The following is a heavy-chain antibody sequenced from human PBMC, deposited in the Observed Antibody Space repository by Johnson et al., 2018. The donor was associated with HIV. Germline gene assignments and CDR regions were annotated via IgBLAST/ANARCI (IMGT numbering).Heavy chain of an antibody. CDR1: GFTFSNYD. CDR2: IGAAGDT. D-gene: IGHD6-6*01. CDR3: ARGSGSSIGARGAFDI. V-gene: IGHV3-13*01. J-gene: IGHJ3*02. Sequence: VQLVESGGGVVQPGGSLRLSCVASGFTFSNYDMHWVRQATGKGLEWVSVIGAAGDTYYQGSVKGRFTISRENAKNSLYLQMTSLRAGDTAVYYCARGSGSSIGARGAFDIWGQGTMATVSS.